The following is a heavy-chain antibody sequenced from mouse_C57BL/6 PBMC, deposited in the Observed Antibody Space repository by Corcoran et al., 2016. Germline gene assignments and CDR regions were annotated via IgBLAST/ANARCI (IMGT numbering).Heavy chain of an antibody. Sequence: QVQLQQSGAELVKPGASVKISCKASGYAFSSYWMNWVKQRPGKGLEWIGQIYPGDGDTNYNGKFKGKATLTADKSSSTAYMQLSSLTSEDSAVYVCARGDYRGGYWYFDVWGTGTTVTVSS. CDR3: ARGDYRGGYWYFDV. V-gene: IGHV1-80*01. CDR1: GYAFSSYW. J-gene: IGHJ1*03. D-gene: IGHD2-12*01. CDR2: IYPGDGDT.